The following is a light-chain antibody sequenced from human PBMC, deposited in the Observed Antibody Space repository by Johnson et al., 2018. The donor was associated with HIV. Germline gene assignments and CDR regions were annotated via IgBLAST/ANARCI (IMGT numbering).Light chain of an antibody. V-gene: IGLV1-51*02. Sequence: SVLTQPPSVSAAPGQKVTISCSGSSSNIGNNYVSWYQQLPGTAPKLLIYENNKRPSGIPDRFSCSKSGTSATLGITGLQTGDEADYYCGTWDSSLSARVFGTGTKVTVL. CDR3: GTWDSSLSARV. J-gene: IGLJ1*01. CDR1: SSNIGNNY. CDR2: ENN.